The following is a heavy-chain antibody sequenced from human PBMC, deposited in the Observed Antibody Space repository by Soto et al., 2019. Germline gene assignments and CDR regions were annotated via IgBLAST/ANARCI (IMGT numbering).Heavy chain of an antibody. V-gene: IGHV2-5*02. J-gene: IGHJ5*02. D-gene: IGHD3-22*01. CDR2: IYWDDDK. CDR1: GFSLSTSGVG. Sequence: SCPTLVNPTQTLTLTCTFSGFSLSTSGVGVGWIRQPPGKALEWLALIYWDDDKRYSPSLKSRLTITKDTSKNQVVLTMTNMDPVDTATYYCAREYYYDSSGYYYWFDPWGQGTMVTVSS. CDR3: AREYYYDSSGYYYWFDP.